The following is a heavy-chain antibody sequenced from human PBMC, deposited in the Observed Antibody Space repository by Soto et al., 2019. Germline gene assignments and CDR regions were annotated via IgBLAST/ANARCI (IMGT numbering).Heavy chain of an antibody. CDR2: ISYDGSNK. D-gene: IGHD4-4*01. CDR3: ARPLWRDDYNWGYFDL. V-gene: IGHV3-30*01. J-gene: IGHJ2*01. CDR1: GFTFSNYA. Sequence: GGSLRLSCAASGFTFSNYAMHWVRQAPGKGLEWVSVISYDGSNKYYADSVKGRFTISRDNSKNTLYLQMNSLRAEDTAVYYCARPLWRDDYNWGYFDLWGRGTLVTVSS.